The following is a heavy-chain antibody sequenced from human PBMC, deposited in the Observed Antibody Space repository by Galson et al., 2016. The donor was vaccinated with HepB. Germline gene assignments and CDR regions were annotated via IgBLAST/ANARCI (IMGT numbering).Heavy chain of an antibody. CDR2: INPDGSQT. CDR1: GFPFRTSW. V-gene: IGHV3-7*01. J-gene: IGHJ3*01. Sequence: LRLSCAASGFPFRTSWMSWVRQPPGKGPEWVANINPDGSQTYYVDSVKGRFNISKDNAMNSLYLRMNSLRADDTAVYYCARDPMRFAFVLWGQGTMVTVSS. CDR3: ARDPMRFAFVL.